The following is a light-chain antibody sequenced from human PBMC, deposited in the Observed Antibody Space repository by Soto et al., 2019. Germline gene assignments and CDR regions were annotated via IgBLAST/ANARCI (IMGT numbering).Light chain of an antibody. CDR2: DAA. Sequence: DIQMTQSPSTLSASVGDRVTITCWASQTISNWLAWYQQKPGKAPKLLIYDAAKLESGVPSRFSGSGSGTEFTLTISSLQPDDFGTYYCQQYNSYAFTFGPGTKVDIK. CDR3: QQYNSYAFT. CDR1: QTISNW. V-gene: IGKV1-5*01. J-gene: IGKJ3*01.